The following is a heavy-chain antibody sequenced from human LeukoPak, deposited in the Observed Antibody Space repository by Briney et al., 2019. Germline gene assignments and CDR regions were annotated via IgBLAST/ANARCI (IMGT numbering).Heavy chain of an antibody. CDR1: GGSLRSDY. D-gene: IGHD6-19*01. CDR2: IYLSAST. V-gene: IGHV4-4*07. Sequence: SETLSLTCTVSGGSLRSDYCSWIRQSAGKGLEWIGRIYLSASTNYNPSLESRVTMSVDTSKNQFSLRLRSVTAADTAIYYCAREGDSSSGWYDYWGRGTLVTVSS. CDR3: AREGDSSSGWYDY. J-gene: IGHJ4*02.